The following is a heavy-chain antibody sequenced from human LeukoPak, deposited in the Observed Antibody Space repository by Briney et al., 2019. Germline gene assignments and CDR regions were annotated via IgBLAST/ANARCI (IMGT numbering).Heavy chain of an antibody. CDR1: GGSFSGYY. J-gene: IGHJ5*02. Sequence: SETLSLTCAVYGGSFSGYYWSWIRQPPGKGLEWIGEINHSGSTNYNPSLKSRVTISVDTSKNQFSLKLSSVTAADTAVYYCARAPSRGGYYPFGSWGQGTLVTVSS. D-gene: IGHD1-26*01. CDR3: ARAPSRGGYYPFGS. CDR2: INHSGST. V-gene: IGHV4-34*01.